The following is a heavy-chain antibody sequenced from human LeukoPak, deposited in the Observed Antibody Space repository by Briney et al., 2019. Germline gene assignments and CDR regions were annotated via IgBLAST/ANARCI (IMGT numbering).Heavy chain of an antibody. V-gene: IGHV3-7*01. CDR1: GFTFSSYW. Sequence: GGSLRLSCAASGFTFSSYWMSWVRQAPGKGLEWVANIKQDGSEKYYVDSVKGRFTISRDNAKNSLYLQMNSLRAEDTAVYYCARDQISWSYDILTGYSNYYFDYWGQGTLVTVSS. CDR2: IKQDGSEK. CDR3: ARDQISWSYDILTGYSNYYFDY. J-gene: IGHJ4*02. D-gene: IGHD3-9*01.